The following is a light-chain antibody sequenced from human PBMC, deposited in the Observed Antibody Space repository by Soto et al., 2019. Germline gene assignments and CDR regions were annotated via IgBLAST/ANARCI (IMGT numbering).Light chain of an antibody. CDR1: STDIGDYNY. J-gene: IGLJ1*01. CDR2: DDS. Sequence: QSALTQPASVSGSPGQSITISCTGTSTDIGDYNYVSWYQQHPGTAPKLIIYDDSNRPSGVSNRFSGSKSGNTASLTISGLQAEDEADYYCSSWSLTSNPYVFGTGTKLTVL. CDR3: SSWSLTSNPYV. V-gene: IGLV2-14*03.